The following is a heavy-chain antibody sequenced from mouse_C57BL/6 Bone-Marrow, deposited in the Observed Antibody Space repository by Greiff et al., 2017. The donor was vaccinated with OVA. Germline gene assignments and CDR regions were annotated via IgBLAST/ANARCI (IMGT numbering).Heavy chain of an antibody. CDR2: INYDGSST. V-gene: IGHV5-16*01. J-gene: IGHJ1*03. D-gene: IGHD4-1*01. Sequence: EVKVEESEGGLVQPGSSMKLSCTASGFTFSDYYMAWVRQVPEKGLEWVANINYDGSSTYYLDSLKSRFIISRDNAKNILYLQMSSLKSEDTATYYCARDLTGTFWYFDVWGTGTTVTVSS. CDR1: GFTFSDYY. CDR3: ARDLTGTFWYFDV.